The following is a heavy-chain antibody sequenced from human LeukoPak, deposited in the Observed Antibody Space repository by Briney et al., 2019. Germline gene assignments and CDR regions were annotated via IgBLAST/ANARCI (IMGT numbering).Heavy chain of an antibody. V-gene: IGHV3-11*04. Sequence: PGGSLRLSCAASGFTFSDYYMSWIRQAPGKGLEWVSYISSSGSTIYYADSVKGRFTISRDNAKNSLYLQMNSLRAEDTAVYYCARGGYDFWSGYYGYYYYYMDVWGKGTTVTVSS. J-gene: IGHJ6*03. D-gene: IGHD3-3*01. CDR2: ISSSGSTI. CDR1: GFTFSDYY. CDR3: ARGGYDFWSGYYGYYYYYMDV.